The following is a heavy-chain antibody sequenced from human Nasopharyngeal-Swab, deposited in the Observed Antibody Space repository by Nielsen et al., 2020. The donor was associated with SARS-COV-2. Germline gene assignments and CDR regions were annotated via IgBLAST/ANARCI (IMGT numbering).Heavy chain of an antibody. D-gene: IGHD5-12*01. J-gene: IGHJ6*03. CDR3: AKQNSGYDYEDNHYYYYMDV. CDR1: GGSISSYY. CDR2: IYTSGNT. V-gene: IGHV4-4*07. Sequence: SETLSLTCTVSGGSISSYYWSWIRQPAGKGLEWIGRIYTSGNTNYNPPLKSRVTISVDTSKNQFSLNLNSVTAADTAVYYCAKQNSGYDYEDNHYYYYMDVWGQGTTVTVSS.